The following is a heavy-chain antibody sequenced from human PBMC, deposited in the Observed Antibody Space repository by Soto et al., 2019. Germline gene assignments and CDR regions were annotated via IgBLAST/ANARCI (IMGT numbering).Heavy chain of an antibody. CDR3: ARGPSSHDL. CDR2: IYYSGGST. V-gene: IGHV4-59*01. Sequence: SETLSLTCIVSGGSMSSYYWSWIRQPPGKRMEWIGYIYYSGGSTNHNPSLHSRVTISVDTSKNQFSLKVRSVTAADTAVYYCARGPSSHDLWGQGTLVTVSS. CDR1: GGSMSSYY. J-gene: IGHJ5*02. D-gene: IGHD2-15*01.